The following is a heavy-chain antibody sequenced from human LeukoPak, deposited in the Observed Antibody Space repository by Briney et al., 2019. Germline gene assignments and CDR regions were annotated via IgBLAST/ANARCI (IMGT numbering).Heavy chain of an antibody. Sequence: KPSETLSLTCAVYGASFSDYYWNWIRQPPGKGLEWIGEIEHSGSTKYNPSLKSRVIISVDTSKNQFSLKLSSVTAADTVVYYCARTSGDWLSWAWIGVDIWGQGTTVTVSS. CDR3: ARTSGDWLSWAWIGVDI. CDR1: GASFSDYY. V-gene: IGHV4-34*01. D-gene: IGHD3-9*01. CDR2: IEHSGST. J-gene: IGHJ6*02.